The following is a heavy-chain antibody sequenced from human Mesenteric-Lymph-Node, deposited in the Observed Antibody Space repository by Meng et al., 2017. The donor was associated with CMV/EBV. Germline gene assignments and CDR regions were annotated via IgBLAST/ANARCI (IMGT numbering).Heavy chain of an antibody. CDR3: ASGGSYQSEGGAFDI. V-gene: IGHV1-2*02. CDR2: IDPNSGGT. CDR1: GYTLSGYY. Sequence: ASVKVSCKASGYTLSGYYVHWVRQAPGQGLEWMAWIDPNSGGTNYAQKFQGRVSVTRERSINTAYMELSRLTSDDTAVYYCASGGSYQSEGGAFDIWGQGTMVTVSS. J-gene: IGHJ3*02. D-gene: IGHD1-26*01.